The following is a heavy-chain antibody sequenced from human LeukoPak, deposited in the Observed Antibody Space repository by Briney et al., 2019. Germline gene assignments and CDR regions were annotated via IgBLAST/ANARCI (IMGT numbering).Heavy chain of an antibody. CDR2: IRHDGSAR. D-gene: IGHD1-26*01. CDR1: GFTFNSYW. V-gene: IGHV3-7*01. Sequence: GGSLRLSCAASGFTFNSYWMTWVRQAPGKGLEWVANIRHDGSARYYADSVKGRFSIARDNAKNSVYLQMNSLRAEDTAVYYCARDEPGGGATTNDYWGQGTLVTVSS. CDR3: ARDEPGGGATTNDY. J-gene: IGHJ4*02.